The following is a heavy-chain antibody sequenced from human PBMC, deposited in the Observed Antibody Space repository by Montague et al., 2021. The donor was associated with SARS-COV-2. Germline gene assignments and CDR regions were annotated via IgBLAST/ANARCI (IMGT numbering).Heavy chain of an antibody. Sequence: SETLSLTCAVYRGSFHIFSWGWIRQSPGKGLEWIGEIDHSGNTNYNPSLKSRVTISVDTSKNQFSLNLTSVTAADTAVYYCARGMRRPYYYYYGMDVWGQGTTVTVSS. CDR3: ARGMRRPYYYYYGMDV. J-gene: IGHJ6*02. CDR2: IDHSGNT. CDR1: RGSFHIFS. V-gene: IGHV4-34*01.